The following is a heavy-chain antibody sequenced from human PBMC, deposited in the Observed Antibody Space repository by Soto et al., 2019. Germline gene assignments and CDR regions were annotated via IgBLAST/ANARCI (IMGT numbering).Heavy chain of an antibody. CDR3: ITVLPHANGWFDY. CDR1: GFTFSPAC. CDR2: IKSRAEKEKT. D-gene: IGHD2-2*01. Sequence: GGLRASFAASGFTFSPACSIRVRQGPGKGLEWLGRIKSRAEKEKTDYASPPGGRFIMSRDDSKNMLYLQMNSLKAEETGVYSCITVLPHANGWFDYWGQGTTVT. J-gene: IGHJ4*02. V-gene: IGHV3-15*01.